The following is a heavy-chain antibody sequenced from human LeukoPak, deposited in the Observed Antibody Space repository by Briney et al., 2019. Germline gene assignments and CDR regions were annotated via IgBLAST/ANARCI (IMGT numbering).Heavy chain of an antibody. CDR3: AKVSVQDYGGTYYFDY. Sequence: GGSLRLSCAASGFTFSSYAMNWVRQAPGKGLEWVSTIRNNGGSTHYADSLRGRFTISRDNSKNTLYLQMNSLRAEDTAVYYCAKVSVQDYGGTYYFDYWGQGTLVTVSS. CDR2: IRNNGGST. D-gene: IGHD4-23*01. V-gene: IGHV3-23*01. CDR1: GFTFSSYA. J-gene: IGHJ4*02.